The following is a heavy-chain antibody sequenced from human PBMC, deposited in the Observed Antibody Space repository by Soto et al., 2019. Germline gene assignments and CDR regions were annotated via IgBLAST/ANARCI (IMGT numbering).Heavy chain of an antibody. CDR3: ARIVESGSPIDFDL. V-gene: IGHV4-30-4*01. CDR1: GGSISSGDYY. Sequence: QVQLQESGPGLVKPSQTLSLTCTVHGGSISSGDYYWSWIRQPPGKGLEWIGYIYYSGSTNYNPSLSSRVTISVDTSKNQFSLNLSSVSAADTAVYYCARIVESGSPIDFDLWGRGTLVTVSS. D-gene: IGHD1-26*01. J-gene: IGHJ2*01. CDR2: IYYSGST.